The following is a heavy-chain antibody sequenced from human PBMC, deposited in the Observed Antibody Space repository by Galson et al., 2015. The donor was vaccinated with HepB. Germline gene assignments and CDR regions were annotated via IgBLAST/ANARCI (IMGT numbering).Heavy chain of an antibody. CDR3: ARDRVLWFGDFLNYYYCGMDV. CDR1: GFTFSDYY. CDR2: ISSSSSTI. D-gene: IGHD3-10*01. J-gene: IGHJ6*02. Sequence: SLRLSCAASGFTFSDYYMSWIRQAPGKGLEWVSYISSSSSTIYYADSVKGRFTISRDNAKNSLYLQMNSLRAEDTAVYYCARDRVLWFGDFLNYYYCGMDVWGQGTTVTVSS. V-gene: IGHV3-11*04.